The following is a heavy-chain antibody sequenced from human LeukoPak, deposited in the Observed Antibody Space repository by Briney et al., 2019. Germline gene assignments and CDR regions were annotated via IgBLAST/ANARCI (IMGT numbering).Heavy chain of an antibody. CDR2: ITYNGDIK. J-gene: IGHJ4*02. CDR3: ARESTLSIIYY. V-gene: IGHV3-30-3*01. CDR1: GFTFRNYA. Sequence: GTSLRLSCAASGFTFRNYAIHWVRQAPGEGLEWVAIITYNGDIKYYADSVKGRFTISRDNSQNTVFLQMNSLRSDDTAVYYCARESTLSIIYYWGQGTLVTVSS. D-gene: IGHD1-14*01.